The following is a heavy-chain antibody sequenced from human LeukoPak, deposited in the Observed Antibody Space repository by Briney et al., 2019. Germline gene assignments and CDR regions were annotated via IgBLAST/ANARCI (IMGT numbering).Heavy chain of an antibody. CDR2: ISYDGSNK. J-gene: IGHJ4*02. CDR1: GFTFSSYA. Sequence: TGRSLRLSCAASGFTFSSYAMHWVRQAPGKGLEWEAVISYDGSNKYYADSVKGRFTISRDNSKNTLYLQMNSLRAEDTAVYYCARDAEYYYDSSGYYYWGQGTLVTVSS. CDR3: ARDAEYYYDSSGYYY. D-gene: IGHD3-22*01. V-gene: IGHV3-30*04.